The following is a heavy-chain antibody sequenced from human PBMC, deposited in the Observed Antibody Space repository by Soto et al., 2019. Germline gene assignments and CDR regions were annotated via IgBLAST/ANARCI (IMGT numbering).Heavy chain of an antibody. V-gene: IGHV1-8*01. CDR1: GYTFTSYD. J-gene: IGHJ4*02. CDR3: ARSVEWLASFDY. Sequence: QVQLVQSGAEVKKHGASVKVSCKASGYTFTSYDINWVRQATGQGLEWMGWMNPNSGNTGYAHKFQGRVTMTRNTSISTAYMELSSLRSDDTAVYYCARSVEWLASFDYWGQGTLVTVSS. CDR2: MNPNSGNT. D-gene: IGHD6-19*01.